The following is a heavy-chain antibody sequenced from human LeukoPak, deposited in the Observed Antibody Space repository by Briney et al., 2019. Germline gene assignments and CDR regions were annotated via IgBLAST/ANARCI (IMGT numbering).Heavy chain of an antibody. D-gene: IGHD1-26*01. V-gene: IGHV3-9*01. CDR3: AIRKLGTYYFDY. CDR1: GFTFDNYA. J-gene: IGHJ4*02. CDR2: IVWNTAAT. Sequence: PGGSLRLSCAASGFTFDNYAMRWVRQPPGKGLERVSGIVWNTAATAYADSMRGRFTISRDNAKNSLYLQMNSLRVEDTAFYFCAIRKLGTYYFDYWGQGTLVTVSS.